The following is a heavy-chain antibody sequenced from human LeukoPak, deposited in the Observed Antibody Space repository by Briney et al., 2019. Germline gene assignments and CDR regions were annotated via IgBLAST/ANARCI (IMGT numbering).Heavy chain of an antibody. CDR1: GGSISSYY. V-gene: IGHV4-59*06. CDR2: IYHSGST. CDR3: ASDPTTVVTPGY. J-gene: IGHJ4*02. D-gene: IGHD4-23*01. Sequence: SETLSLTCTVSGGSISSYYWSWIRQPAGKGLEWIGYIYHSGSTYYNPSLKSRVTISVDRSKNQFSLKLSFVTAADTAVYYCASDPTTVVTPGYWGQGTLVTVSS.